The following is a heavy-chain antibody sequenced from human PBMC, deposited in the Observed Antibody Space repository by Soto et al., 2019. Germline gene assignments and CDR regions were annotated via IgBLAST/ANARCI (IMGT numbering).Heavy chain of an antibody. D-gene: IGHD2-21*02. CDR1: GFTFSSYA. V-gene: IGHV3-23*01. Sequence: GGSLRLSCAASGFTFSSYAMSWVRQAPGKGLEWVSAISGSGGSTYYADSVKGRFTISRDNSNNTLYLQMNSLRAEDTAVYYCAKVVGDQAANPVAHFDYWGQGTLVTVSS. CDR2: ISGSGGST. J-gene: IGHJ4*02. CDR3: AKVVGDQAANPVAHFDY.